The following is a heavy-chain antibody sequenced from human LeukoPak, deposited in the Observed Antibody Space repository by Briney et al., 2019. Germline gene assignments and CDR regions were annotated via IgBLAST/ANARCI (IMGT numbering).Heavy chain of an antibody. Sequence: SETLSLTCTVSNDSISSYYWSWIRQSPGKGLEWIGYILFSGSTYYNPSLTSRVTISVDTSKNQFSLKLRSVTAADTAVYYCARHRYYGSGSDYYYYYYYMDVWGKGTTVTISS. V-gene: IGHV4-59*08. J-gene: IGHJ6*03. CDR1: NDSISSYY. CDR3: ARHRYYGSGSDYYYYYYYMDV. D-gene: IGHD3-10*01. CDR2: ILFSGST.